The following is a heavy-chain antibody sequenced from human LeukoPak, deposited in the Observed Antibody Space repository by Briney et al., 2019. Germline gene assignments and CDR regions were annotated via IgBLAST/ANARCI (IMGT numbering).Heavy chain of an antibody. D-gene: IGHD3-9*01. CDR1: GYSISSGYY. CDR3: ASWTYYDILTGPRRVFDP. V-gene: IGHV4-38-2*02. J-gene: IGHJ5*02. Sequence: SETLSLTCTVSGYSISSGYYWGWIRQPPGKGLEWIGSIYYSGSTYYNPSLKSRVTISVDTSKNQFSLKLSSVTAADTAVYYCASWTYYDILTGPRRVFDPWGQGTLVTVSS. CDR2: IYYSGST.